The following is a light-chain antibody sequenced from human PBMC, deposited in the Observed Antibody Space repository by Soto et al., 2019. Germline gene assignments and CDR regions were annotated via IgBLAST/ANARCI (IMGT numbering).Light chain of an antibody. Sequence: ETVLTQSPATLSLSPGERATLSCRASQSVDIFLAWYQQKPGQAPRLLIYDASNRASGIPARFSGSGSGTDFTLTISRLEPEEVAVYYCKQRKYWPTITFGQGTRLEIK. CDR2: DAS. CDR1: QSVDIF. CDR3: KQRKYWPTIT. V-gene: IGKV3-11*01. J-gene: IGKJ5*01.